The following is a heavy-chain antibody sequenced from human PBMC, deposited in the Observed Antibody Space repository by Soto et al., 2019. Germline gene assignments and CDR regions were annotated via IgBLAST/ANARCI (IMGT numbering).Heavy chain of an antibody. Sequence: EVQLLESGGGLVQPGGSLSRSCSTSGFTFWNVVMAWVRQGPGKGLEWVSTVNDRGGRTYYADSVKGRFTISRDDSENTLHLEISSLITHDPAIYYCARWLSGTNFYYHSATDGCCQGTTVTIS. D-gene: IGHD3-10*01. CDR1: GFTFWNVV. CDR2: VNDRGGRT. V-gene: IGHV3-23*01. J-gene: IGHJ6*02. CDR3: ARWLSGTNFYYHSATDG.